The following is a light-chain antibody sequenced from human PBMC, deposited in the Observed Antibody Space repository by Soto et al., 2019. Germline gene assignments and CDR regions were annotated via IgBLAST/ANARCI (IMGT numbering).Light chain of an antibody. V-gene: IGLV2-23*01. CDR1: SSDVGSYTF. Sequence: QSALTQPASVSGSPGQSITISCTGSSSDVGSYTFVSWYQHHPGKAPKVMIYEATKRPSGVSHRFSGSKSGNTASLTISGIQAEDEGEYYCCSYAGSMTGVFGGGTKLTVL. J-gene: IGLJ3*02. CDR2: EAT. CDR3: CSYAGSMTGV.